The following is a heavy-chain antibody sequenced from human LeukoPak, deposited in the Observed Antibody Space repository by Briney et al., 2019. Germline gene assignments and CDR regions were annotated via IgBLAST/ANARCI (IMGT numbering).Heavy chain of an antibody. CDR3: ARGRIAAWYCFDY. CDR2: INHSGST. D-gene: IGHD6-6*01. V-gene: IGHV4-34*01. CDR1: GGSISGYY. J-gene: IGHJ4*02. Sequence: PSETLSLTCAVSGGSISGYYWSWIRQPPGKGLEWIGEINHSGSTNYNPSLKSRVTISVDTSKNQFSLKLSSVTAADTAVYYCARGRIAAWYCFDYWGQGTLVTVSS.